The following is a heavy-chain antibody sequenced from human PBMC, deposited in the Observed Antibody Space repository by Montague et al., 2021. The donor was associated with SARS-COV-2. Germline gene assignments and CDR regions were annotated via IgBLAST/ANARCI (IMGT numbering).Heavy chain of an antibody. Sequence: SETLSLTCAVHGGSFSGYYWNWIRQRPGKGLEWIGEINHGGSTNYNPSLQSRVTISVDTSKNQFSLKLTSVTAADTAVYYCARVRGNTIFAMVIISAFAIWGQGTMVTVSS. CDR1: GGSFSGYY. CDR3: ARVRGNTIFAMVIISAFAI. D-gene: IGHD3-3*01. J-gene: IGHJ3*02. V-gene: IGHV4-34*01. CDR2: INHGGST.